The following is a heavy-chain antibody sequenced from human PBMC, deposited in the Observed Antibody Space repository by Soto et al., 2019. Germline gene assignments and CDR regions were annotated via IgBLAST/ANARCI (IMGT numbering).Heavy chain of an antibody. CDR1: GYTFPGYY. J-gene: IGHJ4*02. V-gene: IGHV1-2*04. CDR2: INPNSGGT. Sequence: QVQLVQSGAEVKKPGASVKVSCKASGYTFPGYYMHWVRQAPGQGLEWMGWINPNSGGTNYAQKFQGWVTMTRDTSISAAYMGLSRLRSDDTGVSYCARGGPGRWYSGYEGYGDADYWGQGALVTVSS. D-gene: IGHD5-12*01. CDR3: ARGGPGRWYSGYEGYGDADY.